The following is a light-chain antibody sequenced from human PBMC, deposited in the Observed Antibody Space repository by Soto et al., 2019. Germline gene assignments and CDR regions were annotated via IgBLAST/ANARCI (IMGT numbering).Light chain of an antibody. CDR3: QQSYSTPT. CDR2: SAS. CDR1: QNIDIY. Sequence: DIQMTQSPSSLAASMGDRVTITCRTSQNIDIYLNWYQQRPGEAPNLVIHSASSLHSGVPSRFSGGGSGTNFTLTISSLQSADFATYYCQQSYSTPTFGHGTRLEI. V-gene: IGKV1-39*01. J-gene: IGKJ5*01.